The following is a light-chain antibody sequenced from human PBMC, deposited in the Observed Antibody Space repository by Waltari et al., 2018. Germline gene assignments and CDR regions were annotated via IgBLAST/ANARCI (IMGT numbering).Light chain of an antibody. CDR3: HQRYKWPLS. V-gene: IGKV3-11*01. CDR1: PPLSTY. Sequence: SFRASPPLSTYLSWYQQRPGHPPRLLLSDSSLSSTGIPARFRGSGSATDFSLTISSLEPSYFAVYSCHQRYKWPLSVGGGSKVEI. CDR2: DSS. J-gene: IGKJ4*01.